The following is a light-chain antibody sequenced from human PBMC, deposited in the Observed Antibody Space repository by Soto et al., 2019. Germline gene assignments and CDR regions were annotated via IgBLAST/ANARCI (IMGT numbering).Light chain of an antibody. CDR1: SSNIGAGYN. V-gene: IGLV1-40*01. Sequence: QSVLTQPPSMSGAPGQRVTISCTGSSSNIGAGYNVHWYQQLPGTAPKLLIYGNNNRPSGVPDRFSGSKSGTSASLAITGVQAGGEGDYFRQSFGSRPGWFYVFGTGTKLTVL. J-gene: IGLJ1*01. CDR3: QSFGSRPGWFYV. CDR2: GNN.